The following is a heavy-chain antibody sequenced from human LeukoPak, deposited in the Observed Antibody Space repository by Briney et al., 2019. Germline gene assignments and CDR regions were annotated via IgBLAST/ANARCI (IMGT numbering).Heavy chain of an antibody. CDR2: FDPEDGEA. D-gene: IGHD3-3*01. CDR1: GYTLTELS. J-gene: IGHJ4*02. Sequence: ASVKVSCKVSGYTLTELSMHWVRQAPGKGFEWMGGFDPEDGEAIYAQKFQGRVTVTEDTSTDTAYMELSSLRSEDTAVYYCATGITIFGVVIIRKRTFDYWGQGTLVTVSS. V-gene: IGHV1-24*01. CDR3: ATGITIFGVVIIRKRTFDY.